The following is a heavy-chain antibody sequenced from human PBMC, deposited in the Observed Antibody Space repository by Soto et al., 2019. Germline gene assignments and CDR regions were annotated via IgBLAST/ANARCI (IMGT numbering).Heavy chain of an antibody. CDR1: GYTFISYY. Sequence: SVKVSCKASGYTFISYYMHWVRQAPGQGLEWMGIINPSGGSTSYAQKFQGRVTMTRDTSTSTVYMELSSLRSEDTAVYYCARADYGDYVYWYFDLWGRGTLVTVSS. CDR2: INPSGGST. J-gene: IGHJ2*01. D-gene: IGHD4-17*01. CDR3: ARADYGDYVYWYFDL. V-gene: IGHV1-46*03.